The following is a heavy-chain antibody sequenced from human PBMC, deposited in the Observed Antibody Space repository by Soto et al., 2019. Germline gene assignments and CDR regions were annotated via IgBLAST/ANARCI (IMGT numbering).Heavy chain of an antibody. CDR1: GDTFNFYS. J-gene: IGHJ4*02. D-gene: IGHD3-10*01. Sequence: SVKVSCKASGDTFNFYSINWVRQAPGLGLEWVGRFNPILSMSNSAQKFQGRVTLTADKSASTAYMVLSSLRSDDTAMYYCATSYGSGSRAFDYWGQGTLVTVSS. CDR3: ATSYGSGSRAFDY. CDR2: FNPILSMS. V-gene: IGHV1-69*02.